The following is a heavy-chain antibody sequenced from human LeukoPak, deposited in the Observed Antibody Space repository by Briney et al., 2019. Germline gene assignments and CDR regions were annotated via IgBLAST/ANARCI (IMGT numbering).Heavy chain of an antibody. Sequence: GGSLGLSCAASGFTFSSYWMSWVRRAPGKGLEWVANIKQDGSEKYYVDSVKGRFTISRDNAKNPLYLQMNSLRAEDTAVYYCARDLKGYSGYGYWGQGTLVTVSS. V-gene: IGHV3-7*01. J-gene: IGHJ4*02. CDR3: ARDLKGYSGYGY. CDR2: IKQDGSEK. D-gene: IGHD5-12*01. CDR1: GFTFSSYW.